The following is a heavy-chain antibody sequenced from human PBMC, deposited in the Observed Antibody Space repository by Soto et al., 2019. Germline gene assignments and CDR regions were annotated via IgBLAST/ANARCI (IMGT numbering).Heavy chain of an antibody. V-gene: IGHV3-9*01. CDR1: GFTFDDYA. CDR2: ISWNSGSI. J-gene: IGHJ4*02. CDR3: AKDRSSGWFSAAAPHY. D-gene: IGHD6-19*01. Sequence: GGSLRLSCAASGFTFDDYAMHWVRQAPGKGLEWVSGISWNSGSIGYADSVKGRFTISRDNAKNSLYLQMNSLRAEDTALYYCAKDRSSGWFSAAAPHYWCQGTLVTVSS.